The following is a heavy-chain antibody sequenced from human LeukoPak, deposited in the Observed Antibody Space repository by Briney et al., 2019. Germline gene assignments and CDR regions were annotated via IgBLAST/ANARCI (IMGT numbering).Heavy chain of an antibody. CDR1: GFTFSSYR. D-gene: IGHD6-19*01. J-gene: IGHJ4*02. Sequence: GGSLRLSCAASGFTFSSYRTNWVRQAPGKGLEWVSSISGNSNYIYYADSVKGRFTISRDNAKNSLYLQMNSLRAEDTAVYYCARDSANGWYIFDYWGQGSLVTVSS. V-gene: IGHV3-21*01. CDR2: ISGNSNYI. CDR3: ARDSANGWYIFDY.